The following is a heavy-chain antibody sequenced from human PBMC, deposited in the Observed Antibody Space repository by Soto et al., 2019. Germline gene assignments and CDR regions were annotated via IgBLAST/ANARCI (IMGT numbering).Heavy chain of an antibody. CDR3: AKASWELPDYLEY. CDR1: EGTIGSYA. J-gene: IGHJ4*01. D-gene: IGHD1-26*01. Sequence: LRLSNAASEGTIGSYAMRCISQAPGKGLEWVSAMSGSGGSTYYADSVKGRFTISRDNSKNTLYLQMNSLRAEDTVVYYGAKASWELPDYLEYWVHGSLVIVSS. V-gene: IGHV3-23*01. CDR2: MSGSGGST.